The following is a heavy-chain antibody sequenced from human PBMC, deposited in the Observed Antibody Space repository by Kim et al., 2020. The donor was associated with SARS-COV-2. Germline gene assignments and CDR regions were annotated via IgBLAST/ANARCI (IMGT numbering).Heavy chain of an antibody. J-gene: IGHJ4*02. D-gene: IGHD3-10*01. CDR1: GFTFGDYA. CDR2: IRSKAYGGTT. Sequence: GGSLRLSCTASGFTFGDYAMSWFRQAPGKGLEWVGFIRSKAYGGTTEYAASVKGRFTISRDDSKSIAYLQMNSLKTEDTAVYYCTRDLFYGSGSYYSWFLAVYWGQGTLVTVSS. CDR3: TRDLFYGSGSYYSWFLAVY. V-gene: IGHV3-49*03.